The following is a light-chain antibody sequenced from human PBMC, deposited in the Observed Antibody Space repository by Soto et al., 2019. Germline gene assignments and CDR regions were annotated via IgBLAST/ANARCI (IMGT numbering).Light chain of an antibody. CDR2: DTS. CDR1: QSVSSY. CDR3: QQRSNRPLT. Sequence: SVSRHSPDTLALSPGERAPLSCRASQSVSSYLAWYQQKPGQAPRLLIYDTSIRASGIPARFSGSGSGTDFTLTISSLDPEDFAVYYCQQRSNRPLTFGQGTRLEIK. J-gene: IGKJ5*01. V-gene: IGKV3-11*01.